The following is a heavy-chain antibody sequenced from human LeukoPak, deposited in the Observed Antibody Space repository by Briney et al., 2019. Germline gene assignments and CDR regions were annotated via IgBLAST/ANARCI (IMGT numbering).Heavy chain of an antibody. J-gene: IGHJ4*02. V-gene: IGHV3-23*01. D-gene: IGHD2-2*01. CDR2: ISGSGGST. Sequence: PGGSLRLSCAAPGFTFSSYAMSWVRQAPGKGLEWVSAISGSGGSTYYADSVKGRFTISRDNSKNTLYLQMNSLSAEDTAVYYCAKVPCSSTSCYLPYWGQGTLVTVSS. CDR3: AKVPCSSTSCYLPY. CDR1: GFTFSSYA.